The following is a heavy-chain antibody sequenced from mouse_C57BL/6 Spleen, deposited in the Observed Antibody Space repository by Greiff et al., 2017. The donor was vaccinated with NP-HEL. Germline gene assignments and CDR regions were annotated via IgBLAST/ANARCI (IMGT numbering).Heavy chain of an antibody. J-gene: IGHJ3*01. CDR3: DSESTAVVAPAD. CDR2: INPNSGST. Sequence: QVQLQQSGAELVKPGASVKFSCKASGYTFTSYWMHWVKQRPGQGLEWIGMINPNSGSTNYTEKFKSKATLTVDKSSSTAYMQLSSLTSEDSAVYYCDSESTAVVAPADWGKGPLVTVSA. V-gene: IGHV1-64*01. CDR1: GYTFTSYW. D-gene: IGHD1-1*01.